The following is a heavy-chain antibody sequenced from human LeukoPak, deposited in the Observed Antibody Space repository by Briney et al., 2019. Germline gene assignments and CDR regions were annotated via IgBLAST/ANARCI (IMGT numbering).Heavy chain of an antibody. CDR3: ARVVTVTTKLVDY. Sequence: GVPLRLPCAASGFTFSSYSTNWVSQSPGKGLEWLSSISSSSSYIYYAASVKGRFTISRDNAKNSLYLQMNSLRAEDTAVYYCARVVTVTTKLVDYWGQGTLVTVSS. J-gene: IGHJ4*02. CDR2: ISSSSSYI. D-gene: IGHD4-17*01. CDR1: GFTFSSYS. V-gene: IGHV3-21*01.